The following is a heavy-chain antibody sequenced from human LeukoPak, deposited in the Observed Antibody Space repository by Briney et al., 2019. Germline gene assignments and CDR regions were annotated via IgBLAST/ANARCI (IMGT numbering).Heavy chain of an antibody. CDR3: ARGRLGYNYNTVKYYFDY. Sequence: SETLSLTCAVYGGSFSGYYWSWIRQPPGKGLEWIGEINHSGSTNYNPSLKSRVTISVDTPKNQFSLKLSSVTAADTAVYYCARGRLGYNYNTVKYYFDYWGQGTLVTVSS. J-gene: IGHJ4*02. CDR2: INHSGST. CDR1: GGSFSGYY. D-gene: IGHD5-24*01. V-gene: IGHV4-34*01.